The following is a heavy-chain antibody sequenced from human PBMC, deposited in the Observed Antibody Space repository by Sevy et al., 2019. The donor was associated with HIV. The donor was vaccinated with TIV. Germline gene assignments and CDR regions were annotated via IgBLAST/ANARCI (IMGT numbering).Heavy chain of an antibody. CDR2: INDNGEKT. Sequence: GESLKISCGATGFIFNKYAMNWVRQAPGMGLAWVSGINDNGEKTSYTDTVKGRFTISRDNSRNTLYLQMDNLRAEDAAVYYCAKGDYGGNSGHFDSWGQGTLVTVSS. J-gene: IGHJ4*02. D-gene: IGHD4-17*01. CDR3: AKGDYGGNSGHFDS. CDR1: GFIFNKYA. V-gene: IGHV3-23*01.